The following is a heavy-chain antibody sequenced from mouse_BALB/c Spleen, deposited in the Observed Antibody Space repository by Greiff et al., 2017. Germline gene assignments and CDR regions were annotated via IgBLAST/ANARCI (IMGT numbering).Heavy chain of an antibody. J-gene: IGHJ2*01. CDR3: ARSGLGHFDY. D-gene: IGHD2-2*01. V-gene: IGHV1-54*01. CDR1: GYAFTNYL. Sequence: VQLQESGAELVRPGTSVKVSCKASGYAFTNYLIEWVKQRPGQGLEWIGVINPGSGGTNYNEKFKGKATLTADKSSSTAYMQLSSLTSDDSAVYFCARSGLGHFDYWGQGTTLTVSS. CDR2: INPGSGGT.